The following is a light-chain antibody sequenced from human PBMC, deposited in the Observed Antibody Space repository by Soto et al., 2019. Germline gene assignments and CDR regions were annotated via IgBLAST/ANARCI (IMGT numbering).Light chain of an antibody. CDR1: QGIGND. V-gene: IGKV1-6*01. J-gene: IGKJ1*01. CDR2: AAS. Sequence: AIQMTQSPSSLSASVGDRVTIACRASQGIGNDLGWYQQKPGKAPKLLIYAASSLQSGVPSRFSGSGSGTDFTLTISSLQPEDFATYYCLQDSDYPWAFGPGTKVGVK. CDR3: LQDSDYPWA.